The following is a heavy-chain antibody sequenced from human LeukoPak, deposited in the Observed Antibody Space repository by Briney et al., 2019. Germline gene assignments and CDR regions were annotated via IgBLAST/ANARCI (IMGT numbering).Heavy chain of an antibody. J-gene: IGHJ6*02. CDR1: GYTFTSYG. V-gene: IGHV1-18*01. CDR2: ISAYNGNT. Sequence: ASVKASCKASGYTFTSYGISWVRQAPGQGLEWMGWISAYNGNTNYAQKLQGRVTMTTDTSTSTAYMELRSLRSDDTAVYYCARDFEGYFDWLPTQSIGYYYYYGMDVWSQGTTVTVSS. CDR3: ARDFEGYFDWLPTQSIGYYYYYGMDV. D-gene: IGHD3-9*01.